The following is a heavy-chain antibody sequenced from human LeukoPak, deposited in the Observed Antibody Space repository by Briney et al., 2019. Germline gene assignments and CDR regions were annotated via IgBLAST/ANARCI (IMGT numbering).Heavy chain of an antibody. J-gene: IGHJ4*02. V-gene: IGHV1-46*01. CDR2: INPSGGST. CDR3: ARQVSSWPQDY. Sequence: GASVKVSCKASGYTFTSYYMHWVRQAPGQGLEWMGIINPSGGSTSYAQKFQGRVTITRDMSTSTVYMELSSLRSDDTAVYYCARQVSSWPQDYWGQGTLVTVSS. CDR1: GYTFTSYY. D-gene: IGHD6-13*01.